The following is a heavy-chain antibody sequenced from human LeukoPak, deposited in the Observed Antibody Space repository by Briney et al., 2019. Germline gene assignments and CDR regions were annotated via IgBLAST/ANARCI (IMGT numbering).Heavy chain of an antibody. V-gene: IGHV3-48*04. Sequence: GGSLRLSCAASGFIFNIYSMNWVRQAPGKGLEWVSYISSSGSTIYYADSVKGRFTISRENAKNSLYLQMNSLRAEDTAVYYCARDDAMGATIDYWGQGTLVTVSS. CDR2: ISSSGSTI. CDR1: GFIFNIYS. D-gene: IGHD1-26*01. J-gene: IGHJ4*02. CDR3: ARDDAMGATIDY.